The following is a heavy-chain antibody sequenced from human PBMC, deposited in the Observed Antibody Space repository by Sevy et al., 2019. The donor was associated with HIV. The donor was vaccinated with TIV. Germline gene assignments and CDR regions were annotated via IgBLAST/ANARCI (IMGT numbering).Heavy chain of an antibody. D-gene: IGHD2-15*01. CDR2: LFPGNSDV. V-gene: IGHV5-51*01. CDR3: ARGGHLPLDAFNL. J-gene: IGHJ3*01. Sequence: GESLKISCKASGYSFTAYWIGWVRHMPGKGLTWMGILFPGNSDVRSFEGHVTVSVDQSVNTAYLQWGSLKASDSALYYCARGGHLPLDAFNLWGQGTMVTVSS. CDR1: GYSFTAYW.